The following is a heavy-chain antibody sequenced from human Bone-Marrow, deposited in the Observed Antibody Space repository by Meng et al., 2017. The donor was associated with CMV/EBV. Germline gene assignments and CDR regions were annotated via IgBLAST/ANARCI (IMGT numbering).Heavy chain of an antibody. CDR3: ARDRYYYYGMDG. CDR1: GGSISSSSYY. Sequence: SETLSLTCTVSGGSISSSSYYWGWIRQPPGKGLEWIGSIYYSGSTYYNPSLKSRVTISVDTSKNQFSLKLSSVTAADTAVYYCARDRYYYYGMDGWGQGNTVTVSS. V-gene: IGHV4-39*07. J-gene: IGHJ6*01. CDR2: IYYSGST.